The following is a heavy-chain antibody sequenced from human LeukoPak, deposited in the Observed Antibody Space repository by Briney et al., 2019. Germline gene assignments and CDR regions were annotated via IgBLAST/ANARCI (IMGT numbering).Heavy chain of an antibody. CDR1: GFTFSSYA. J-gene: IGHJ4*02. CDR2: SSGSGGST. CDR3: AKGPAFYYDSSGSYFDS. V-gene: IGHV3-23*01. D-gene: IGHD3-22*01. Sequence: GGSLRLSCAASGFTFSSYAMSWVRQAPGKGLEWVSASSGSGGSTYYADSVKGRSTISRDNSKNTLYLQMNSLRAEDTAVYYCAKGPAFYYDSSGSYFDSWGQGTLVTVSS.